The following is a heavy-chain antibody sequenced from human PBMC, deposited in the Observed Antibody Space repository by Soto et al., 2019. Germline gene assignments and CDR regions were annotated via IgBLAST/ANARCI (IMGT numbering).Heavy chain of an antibody. CDR2: IYPGDSDT. CDR1: GYSFTSYW. Sequence: GESLKISCKGSGYSFTSYWIGWVRQMPGKGLEWMGIIYPGDSDTRYSPSFQGQVTISADKSISTAYLQWSSLKASDTAMYYCARLGLGTTYLGLIDYWGQGTLVTVSS. J-gene: IGHJ4*02. CDR3: ARLGLGTTYLGLIDY. V-gene: IGHV5-51*01. D-gene: IGHD1-7*01.